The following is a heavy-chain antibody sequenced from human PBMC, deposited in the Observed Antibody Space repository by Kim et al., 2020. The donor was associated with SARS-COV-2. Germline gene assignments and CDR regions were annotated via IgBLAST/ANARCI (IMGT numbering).Heavy chain of an antibody. CDR1: GFTFDDYA. Sequence: GGSLRLSCAASGFTFDDYAMHWVRQAPGKGLEWVSGISWNSGSIGYADSVKGRFTISRDNAKNSLYLQMNSLRAEDTALYYCAKGIYCSGGSCYPPLPLDYWGQGTLVTVSS. D-gene: IGHD2-15*01. V-gene: IGHV3-9*01. J-gene: IGHJ4*02. CDR2: ISWNSGSI. CDR3: AKGIYCSGGSCYPPLPLDY.